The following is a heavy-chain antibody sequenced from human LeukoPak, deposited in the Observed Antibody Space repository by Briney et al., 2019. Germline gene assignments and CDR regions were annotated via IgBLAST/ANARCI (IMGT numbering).Heavy chain of an antibody. CDR2: ISPYNGNT. CDR1: GYTFTSYG. J-gene: IGHJ6*03. D-gene: IGHD7-27*01. Sequence: GASVKVSCKASGYTFTSYGISWVRRAPGQGLEWMGWISPYNGNTNYVQKLQGRVTMTTDTSTSTAYMELRRLRSDDTAVYCCARDGKLGITSYYYYYYMDVWGKGTTVTVSS. V-gene: IGHV1-18*01. CDR3: ARDGKLGITSYYYYYYMDV.